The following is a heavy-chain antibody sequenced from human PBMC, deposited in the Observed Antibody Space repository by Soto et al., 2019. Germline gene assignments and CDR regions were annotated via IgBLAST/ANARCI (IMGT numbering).Heavy chain of an antibody. CDR1: GGNIIGGGCS. J-gene: IGHJ4*02. CDR3: ATHRRFLEWYYFDY. Sequence: PSETNCLTSTVAGGNIIGGGCSWSWIKQPPGKGLEWIGYISYSGSTYYNPSLKSRVTISVDRSKNQFSLNLSSVTAADTAVYYCATHRRFLEWYYFDYWGQGTLVTVSS. CDR2: ISYSGST. V-gene: IGHV4-30-2*01. D-gene: IGHD3-3*01.